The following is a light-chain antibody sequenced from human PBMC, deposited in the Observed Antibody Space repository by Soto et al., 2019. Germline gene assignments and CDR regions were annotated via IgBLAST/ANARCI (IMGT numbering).Light chain of an antibody. Sequence: QSALTQPASVSGSPGQSITISCTGTNSDVGGYNYVSWYQQHAGKAPKLMIFDVSNRPSGVSNRFSGSKSANTASLTISGLQAEDEADYYCSSYASSSTLVVFGGGTKLTVL. CDR2: DVS. CDR3: SSYASSSTLVV. J-gene: IGLJ2*01. V-gene: IGLV2-14*03. CDR1: NSDVGGYNY.